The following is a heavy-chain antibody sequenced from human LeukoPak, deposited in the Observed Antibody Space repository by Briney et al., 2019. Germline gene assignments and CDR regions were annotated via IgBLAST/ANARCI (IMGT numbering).Heavy chain of an antibody. V-gene: IGHV3-33*01. CDR1: GFTFSSYG. D-gene: IGHD4-17*01. CDR3: ARRGYGDYGHYFDY. J-gene: IGHJ4*02. Sequence: GRSLRLSCAASGFTFSSYGMHWLRHAPGNWLEWVAVIWYDGSNKYYADSVKGRFTISRDNSKNTLYLQMNSLRAEDTAVYYCARRGYGDYGHYFDYWGQGTLVTVSS. CDR2: IWYDGSNK.